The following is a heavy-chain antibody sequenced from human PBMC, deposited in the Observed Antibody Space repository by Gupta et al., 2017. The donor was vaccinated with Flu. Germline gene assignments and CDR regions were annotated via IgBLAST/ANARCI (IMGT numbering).Heavy chain of an antibody. D-gene: IGHD1-20*01. CDR2: ILPIFGSA. V-gene: IGHV1-69*01. CDR3: ARSVDNWNFDY. Sequence: NVNNYPMSWVRQAPGQGLEWMGGILPIFGSANYAQKFQGRVSISADQSTNTVYMELSSLRSEDTAVYYCARSVDNWNFDYWGQGTLVTVSS. J-gene: IGHJ4*02. CDR1: NVNNYP.